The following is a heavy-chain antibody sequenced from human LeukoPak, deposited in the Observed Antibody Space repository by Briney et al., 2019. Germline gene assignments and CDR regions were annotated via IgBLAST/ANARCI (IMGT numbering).Heavy chain of an antibody. Sequence: SETLSLTCTVSGGSISSGGYYWSWIRQHPGKGLEWIAYIYYTGSTYYNPSLKSRLTISVDRFKNQFSLRLSSMTAADTAVYYCARVPSVIDAFDIWGQGTMVTVSS. J-gene: IGHJ3*02. CDR1: GGSISSGGYY. D-gene: IGHD2-21*01. CDR3: ARVPSVIDAFDI. V-gene: IGHV4-31*03. CDR2: IYYTGST.